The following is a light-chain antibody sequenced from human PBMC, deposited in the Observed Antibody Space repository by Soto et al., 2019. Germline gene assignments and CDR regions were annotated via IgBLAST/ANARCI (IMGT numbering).Light chain of an antibody. CDR2: GAS. CDR1: QSVSSN. J-gene: IGKJ4*01. CDR3: QKYNERXPLT. V-gene: IGKV3-15*01. Sequence: EIVMTQSPATLSVSPGERATLSFGASQSVSSNLAWYQQKHGQAPRLLIFGASTRATGIPARFSGSGSGTEFTLTISSLHSEDFAVYYCQKYNERXPLTSGGGTKV.